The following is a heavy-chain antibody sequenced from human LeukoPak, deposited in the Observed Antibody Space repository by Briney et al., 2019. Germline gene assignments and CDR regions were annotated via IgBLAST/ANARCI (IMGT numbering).Heavy chain of an antibody. CDR2: ISYDGSNK. Sequence: PGGSLRLSCATSGFTFSSYAIHWVRQAPGKGLEWVAVISYDGSNKYYTNSVKGRFTISRDNSKNTLYLQMNSLRAEDTAVYYCAKEGYGDRGSWGYFDYWGQGTLVTVSS. V-gene: IGHV3-30*04. CDR3: AKEGYGDRGSWGYFDY. CDR1: GFTFSSYA. J-gene: IGHJ4*02. D-gene: IGHD4-17*01.